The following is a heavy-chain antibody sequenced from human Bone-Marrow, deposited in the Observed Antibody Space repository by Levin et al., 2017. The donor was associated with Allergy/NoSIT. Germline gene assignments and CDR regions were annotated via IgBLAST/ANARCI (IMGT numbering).Heavy chain of an antibody. CDR3: ARQRGQQLDVGGGNSGLRYYMDV. Sequence: SQTLSLPCTVSGGSISSSSYYWGWIRQPPGKGLEWIGSIYYSGSTYYNPSLKSRVTISVDTSKNQFSLKLSSVTAADTAVYYCARQRGQQLDVGGGNSGLRYYMDVWGKGTTVTVSS. D-gene: IGHD6-13*01. CDR1: GGSISSSSYY. CDR2: IYYSGST. V-gene: IGHV4-39*01. J-gene: IGHJ6*03.